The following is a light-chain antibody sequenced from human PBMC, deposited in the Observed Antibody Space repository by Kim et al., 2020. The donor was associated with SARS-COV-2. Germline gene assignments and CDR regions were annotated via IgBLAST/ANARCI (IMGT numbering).Light chain of an antibody. CDR2: NDS. J-gene: IGLJ2*01. V-gene: IGLV3-21*04. CDR3: QVWDTTGDHPGVV. CDR1: NIGSKS. Sequence: SYELTQPPSVSVAPGKTARITCGENNIGSKSVHWYQQTPGQAPVLVIYNDSDRPSGILERFSGSNSGNTATLTISRVEAGDEADYYCQVWDTTGDHPGVVFGGGTMLTVL.